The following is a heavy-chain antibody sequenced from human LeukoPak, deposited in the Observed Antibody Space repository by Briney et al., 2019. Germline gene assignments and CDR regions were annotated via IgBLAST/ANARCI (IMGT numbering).Heavy chain of an antibody. CDR2: IIPIFGTA. Sequence: ASVKVSFKASGGTFSIYAISWVRQAPGQGLEWMGGIIPIFGTANYAQKFQGRVTITADESTSTAYMELSSLRSEDTAVYYCARGEIVAVAGTTGGYYYYGMDVWGKGTTVTVSS. J-gene: IGHJ6*04. CDR3: ARGEIVAVAGTTGGYYYYGMDV. CDR1: GGTFSIYA. V-gene: IGHV1-69*13. D-gene: IGHD6-19*01.